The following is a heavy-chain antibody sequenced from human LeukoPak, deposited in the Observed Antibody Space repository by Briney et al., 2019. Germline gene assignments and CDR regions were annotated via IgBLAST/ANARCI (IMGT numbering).Heavy chain of an antibody. V-gene: IGHV3-48*02. Sequence: PGGSLRLSCAASGFTVSNNYMSWVRQAPGKGLEWVSYISSSSSTIYYADSVQGRFTISRDNANNSLYLQMFSLRDEDTAVYYCATYSGSRDGFDSWGQGTLVTVSS. CDR3: ATYSGSRDGFDS. CDR1: GFTVSNNY. CDR2: ISSSSSTI. J-gene: IGHJ4*02. D-gene: IGHD6-13*01.